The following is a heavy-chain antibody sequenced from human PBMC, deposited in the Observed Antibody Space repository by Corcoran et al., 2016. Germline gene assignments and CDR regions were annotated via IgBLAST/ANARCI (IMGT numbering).Heavy chain of an antibody. CDR3: ARASVPDIVGATRLDV. J-gene: IGHJ4*01. Sequence: QVQLVQSGAEVKKPGASVKVSCKASGYTFTGYYMHWVRQAPGQGLEWMGWNNPNSGGTNYAQKFQGRVTMTRDTSISTAYMELSRLRSDDTAVYYCARASVPDIVGATRLDVWGHGTLVTVSS. V-gene: IGHV1-2*02. CDR2: NNPNSGGT. CDR1: GYTFTGYY. D-gene: IGHD1-26*01.